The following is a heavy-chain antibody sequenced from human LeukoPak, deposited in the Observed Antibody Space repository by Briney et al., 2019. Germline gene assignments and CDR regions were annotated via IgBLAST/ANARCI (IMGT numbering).Heavy chain of an antibody. Sequence: ASVKVSCKASGYTFTGYYMHWVRQAPGQGLEWMGWINPNSGGTNYAQKFQGRVTMTRDTSISTAYLHWSSLKASDTAMYYCARPRGGSTSCYDYWGQGTLVTVSS. J-gene: IGHJ4*02. V-gene: IGHV1-2*02. CDR3: ARPRGGSTSCYDY. CDR2: INPNSGGT. D-gene: IGHD2-2*01. CDR1: GYTFTGYY.